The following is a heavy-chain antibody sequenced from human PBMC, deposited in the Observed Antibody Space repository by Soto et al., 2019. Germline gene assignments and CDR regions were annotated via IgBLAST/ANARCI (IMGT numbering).Heavy chain of an antibody. CDR3: ARDDATYYVFDY. CDR2: ISSSGNTI. V-gene: IGHV3-48*03. J-gene: IGHJ4*02. Sequence: PGGSLRLSCADSGFTFSSYEMNWVRQAPGKGLEWISFISSSGNTIFYADSVKGRFTISRDNAKNSLYLQMNSLRAEDTAIYYCARDDATYYVFDYWGQVTLVPVSS. D-gene: IGHD3-10*02. CDR1: GFTFSSYE.